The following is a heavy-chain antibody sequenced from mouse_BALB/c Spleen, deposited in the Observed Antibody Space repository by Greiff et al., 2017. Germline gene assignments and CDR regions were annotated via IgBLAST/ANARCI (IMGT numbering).Heavy chain of an antibody. J-gene: IGHJ4*01. V-gene: IGHV3-6*02. CDR2: ISYDGSN. D-gene: IGHD2-10*02. Sequence: EVQLQQSGPGLVKPSQSLSLTCSVTGYSITSGYYWNWIRQFPGNKLEWMGYISYDGSNNYNPSLKNRISITRDTSKNQFFLKLNSVTTEDTATYYCASEYGNYVGAMDYWGQGTSVTVSS. CDR3: ASEYGNYVGAMDY. CDR1: GYSITSGYY.